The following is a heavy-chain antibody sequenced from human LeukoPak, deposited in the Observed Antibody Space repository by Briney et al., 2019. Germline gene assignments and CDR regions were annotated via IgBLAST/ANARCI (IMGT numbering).Heavy chain of an antibody. D-gene: IGHD1-26*01. V-gene: IGHV5-10-1*01. Sequence: GASLKISCKVSGYSLTSYWISWVRQMPEKGLEWMGRIDPTGSYTNYRPSFQGHVTISADKSISTANLQWSSLKASDTAMYYCARQEARWGQGTLVTVSS. CDR1: GYSLTSYW. J-gene: IGHJ4*02. CDR3: ARQEAR. CDR2: IDPTGSYT.